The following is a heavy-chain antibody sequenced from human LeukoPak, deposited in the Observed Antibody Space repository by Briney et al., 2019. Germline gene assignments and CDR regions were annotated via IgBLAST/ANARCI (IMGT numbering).Heavy chain of an antibody. Sequence: GGSLRLSCAASGFTFSSYAMSWVRQAPGKGLEWVSGLSGSGGSTDYADSVKGRFTISRDNSKNTLYLQMNSLRAEDTAVYYCAKDYRFGELLFDYWGQGTLVTVSS. CDR1: GFTFSSYA. CDR3: AKDYRFGELLFDY. V-gene: IGHV3-23*01. CDR2: LSGSGGST. D-gene: IGHD3-10*01. J-gene: IGHJ4*02.